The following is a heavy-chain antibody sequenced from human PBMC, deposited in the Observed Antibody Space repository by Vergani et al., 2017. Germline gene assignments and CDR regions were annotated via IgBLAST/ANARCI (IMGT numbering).Heavy chain of an antibody. J-gene: IGHJ4*02. D-gene: IGHD3-16*02. Sequence: QLQLQQSGPGLVKPSETLFLTCTVSADSISSGSYYWGWIRQPPGKSLEWIGSIYYSGSTYYNPSLKSRVTISVDTSKNQFSLKLSSVTAADTAVYYCARDAPKGNYRWNYFDYWGQGTLVTVSS. V-gene: IGHV4-30-4*08. CDR3: ARDAPKGNYRWNYFDY. CDR2: IYYSGST. CDR1: ADSISSGSYY.